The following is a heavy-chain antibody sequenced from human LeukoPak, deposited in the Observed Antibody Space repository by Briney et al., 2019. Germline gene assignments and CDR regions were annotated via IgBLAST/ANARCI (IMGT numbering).Heavy chain of an antibody. CDR2: IYHSGST. V-gene: IGHV4-4*02. J-gene: IGHJ5*02. D-gene: IGHD5-18*01. Sequence: SGTLSLTCAVSGGSISSSNWWSWVRQPPGKGLEWIGEIYHSGSTNYNPSLKSRVTISVDKSKNQFSLKLSSVTAADTAVYYCARGQGYSYDGNWFDPWGQGTLVTVSS. CDR3: ARGQGYSYDGNWFDP. CDR1: GGSISSSNW.